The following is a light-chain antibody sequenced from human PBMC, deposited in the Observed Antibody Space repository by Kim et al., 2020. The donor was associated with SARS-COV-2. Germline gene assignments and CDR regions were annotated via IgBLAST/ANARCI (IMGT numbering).Light chain of an antibody. CDR3: AVWDDSLKQGV. V-gene: IGLV1-44*01. J-gene: IGLJ3*02. CDR2: SNN. Sequence: QSVLTQPPSASETPGQRVTISCSGSSSNIGSNNVVWYQQLPGAAPNLLIYSNNQRPSGIPDRFSGSRSGTSASLAISWLQSGDEADYYCAVWDDSLKQGVFGGGTQLTVL. CDR1: SSNIGSNN.